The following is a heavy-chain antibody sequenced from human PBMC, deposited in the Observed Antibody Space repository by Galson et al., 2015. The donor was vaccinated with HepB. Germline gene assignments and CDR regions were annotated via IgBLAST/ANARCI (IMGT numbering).Heavy chain of an antibody. J-gene: IGHJ4*02. Sequence: SLRLSCAASGFTFSSYAMSWVRQAPGKGLEWVSVISGSADTPYYADSVKGRFTISRDNSKNTVYLQMNSLRAEDTAVYYCAKDSSGWYRFGFDYWGQGTLVTVSP. CDR1: GFTFSSYA. CDR3: AKDSSGWYRFGFDY. V-gene: IGHV3-23*01. D-gene: IGHD6-19*01. CDR2: ISGSADTP.